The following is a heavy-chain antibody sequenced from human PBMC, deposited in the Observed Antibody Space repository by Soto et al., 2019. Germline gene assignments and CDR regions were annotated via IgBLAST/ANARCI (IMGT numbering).Heavy chain of an antibody. D-gene: IGHD3-10*01. Sequence: QVQLVQSGAEVKKPGSSVKVSCKASGGTFSSFAISWVRQAPGQGLEWMGGIIPVFGSANYALKFQGRVTLTADESTSTAYMDLSSLRSDDTAVYYCAGGGVWFGESWGQGTLVTVSS. V-gene: IGHV1-69*12. CDR3: AGGGVWFGES. J-gene: IGHJ4*02. CDR2: IIPVFGSA. CDR1: GGTFSSFA.